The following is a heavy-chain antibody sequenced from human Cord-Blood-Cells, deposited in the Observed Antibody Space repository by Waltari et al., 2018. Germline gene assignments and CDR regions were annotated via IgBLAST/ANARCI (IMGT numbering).Heavy chain of an antibody. CDR2: IYYSGST. CDR3: ARPSLGSDAFDI. Sequence: QLQLQESGPGLVKPSETLSLTCTVSGGSLSSSSYYWGWIRQPPGKGLEWIGSIYYSGSTYYNPSLKSRVTISVDTSKNQFSLKLSSVTAADTAVHYCARPSLGSDAFDIWGQGTMVTVSS. CDR1: GGSLSSSSYY. D-gene: IGHD7-27*01. V-gene: IGHV4-39*01. J-gene: IGHJ3*02.